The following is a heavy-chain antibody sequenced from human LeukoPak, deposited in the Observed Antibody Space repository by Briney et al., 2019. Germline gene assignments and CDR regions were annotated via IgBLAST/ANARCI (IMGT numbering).Heavy chain of an antibody. CDR1: GFTFSSYA. J-gene: IGHJ3*02. D-gene: IGHD3-22*01. CDR2: ISYDGSNK. Sequence: PGGSLRLSCAASGFTFSSYAMHWVRQAPGKGLEWVAVISYDGSNKYYADSVKGRFTISRDNSKNTLYLQMNSLRAEDTAVYYCARDQVDSSGGTDAFDIWGQGTMVTVSS. V-gene: IGHV3-30-3*01. CDR3: ARDQVDSSGGTDAFDI.